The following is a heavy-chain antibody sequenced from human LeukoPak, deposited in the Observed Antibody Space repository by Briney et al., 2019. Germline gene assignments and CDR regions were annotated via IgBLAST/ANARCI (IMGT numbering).Heavy chain of an antibody. J-gene: IGHJ1*01. CDR2: ISYDGRNK. V-gene: IGHV3-30*18. CDR1: GFTFSSYG. CDR3: AKDWAEYYHDSSGYYQYFQH. D-gene: IGHD3-22*01. Sequence: PGGSLRLSCAASGFTFSSYGMHWVRQAPGKGLEWVAVISYDGRNKYYADSVKGRFTISRDNSKNTLYLQMNSLRAEDTAVYYCAKDWAEYYHDSSGYYQYFQHWGQGTLVTVSS.